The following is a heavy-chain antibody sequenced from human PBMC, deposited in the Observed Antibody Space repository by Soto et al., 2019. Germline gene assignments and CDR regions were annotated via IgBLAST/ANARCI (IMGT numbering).Heavy chain of an antibody. Sequence: EVQLLESGGGLVQAGGSLRVSCPTSGFTFSSYGMTVALRAPGKGLECVAGISGTGGSTFYAASVRGRFTISRDTSKNTLYLQMNSSRAAVMAVYYVGQGVSFSPSVYFDSLCQGALGTVSA. CDR3: GQGVSFSPSVYFDS. V-gene: IGHV3-23*01. D-gene: IGHD3-16*01. CDR2: ISGTGGST. J-gene: IGHJ4*02. CDR1: GFTFSSYG.